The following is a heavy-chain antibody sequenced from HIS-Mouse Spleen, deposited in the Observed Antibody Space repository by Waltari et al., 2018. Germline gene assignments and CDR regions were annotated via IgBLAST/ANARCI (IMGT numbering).Heavy chain of an antibody. J-gene: IGHJ4*02. CDR2: ISSSSSTI. V-gene: IGHV3-48*02. D-gene: IGHD2-15*01. CDR1: GFTFSSYS. Sequence: EVQLVESGGGLVQPGGSLRLSCAASGFTFSSYSMNWVRQALGKGLEWVSYISSSSSTIYYADSVKGRFTISRDNAKNSLYLQMNSLRDEDTAVYYCARDAGAYCSGGSCYSRGFDYWGQGTLVTVSS. CDR3: ARDAGAYCSGGSCYSRGFDY.